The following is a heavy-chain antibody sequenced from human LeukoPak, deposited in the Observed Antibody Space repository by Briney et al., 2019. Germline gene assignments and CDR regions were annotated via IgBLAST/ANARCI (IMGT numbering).Heavy chain of an antibody. V-gene: IGHV4-34*01. CDR2: INHSGST. Sequence: SETLSLTCAVYGGTFSGYYWSWIRQPPGKGLEWIGEINHSGSTNYNPSLKSRVIISVDTSKNQFSLKLSSVTAADTAVYYCARDLLVPAARRHKWFDPWGQGTLVTVSS. CDR1: GGTFSGYY. D-gene: IGHD2-2*01. J-gene: IGHJ5*02. CDR3: ARDLLVPAARRHKWFDP.